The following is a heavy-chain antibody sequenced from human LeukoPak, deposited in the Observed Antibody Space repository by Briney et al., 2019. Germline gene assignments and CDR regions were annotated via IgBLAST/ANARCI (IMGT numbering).Heavy chain of an antibody. J-gene: IGHJ6*02. CDR2: IPYDGRKN. CDR3: ARDASIAVAGECYYYGIDI. V-gene: IGHV3-30*03. D-gene: IGHD6-19*01. Sequence: GGCVRLSRVVSGHTFSVYGTHWAPPAPRKGLEGVAVIPYDGRKNLYAESVRGRLTISRDNSKNTLYRQMNSPIAEDTAVYFCARDASIAVAGECYYYGIDIWGQGSKVTVS. CDR1: GHTFSVYG.